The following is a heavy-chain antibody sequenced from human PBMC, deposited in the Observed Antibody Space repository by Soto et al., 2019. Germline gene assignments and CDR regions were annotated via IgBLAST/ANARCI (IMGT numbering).Heavy chain of an antibody. Sequence: VGSLRLSCAASGFTFSSYAMSWVRQAPGKGLEWVSAISGSGGSTYYADSVKGRFTISRDNSKNTLYLQMNSLRAEDTAVYYCAKCHSGYDHDSYYYYYYMDVWGKGTTVTVSS. D-gene: IGHD5-12*01. CDR3: AKCHSGYDHDSYYYYYYMDV. V-gene: IGHV3-23*01. J-gene: IGHJ6*03. CDR1: GFTFSSYA. CDR2: ISGSGGST.